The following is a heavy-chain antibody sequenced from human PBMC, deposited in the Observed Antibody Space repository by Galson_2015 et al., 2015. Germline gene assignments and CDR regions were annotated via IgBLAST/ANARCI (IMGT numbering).Heavy chain of an antibody. Sequence: SLRLSCAASGFAFSSYSMNWVRQAPGKRLERVSYISSSSTIYYADSVKGRFTISRDNAKNSLSLQMNSLRDEDTAVYYCARRAMIVARPDAFDIWGQGTMVTVSS. CDR2: ISSSSTI. CDR3: ARRAMIVARPDAFDI. J-gene: IGHJ3*02. CDR1: GFAFSSYS. V-gene: IGHV3-48*02. D-gene: IGHD3-22*01.